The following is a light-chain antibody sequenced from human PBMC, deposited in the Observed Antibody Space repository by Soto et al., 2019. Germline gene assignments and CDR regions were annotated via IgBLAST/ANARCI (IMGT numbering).Light chain of an antibody. V-gene: IGKV3-20*01. J-gene: IGKJ5*01. Sequence: EIVLTQSPGTLSLSPWERATLSCRASQSVNSNYLAWHQQKPGQAPRLLIFGASSRATGIPDRFSGSGSGTDFTLTISRVEPEDFAVYYCQQYGSSLITFGQGTRLEIK. CDR1: QSVNSNY. CDR3: QQYGSSLIT. CDR2: GAS.